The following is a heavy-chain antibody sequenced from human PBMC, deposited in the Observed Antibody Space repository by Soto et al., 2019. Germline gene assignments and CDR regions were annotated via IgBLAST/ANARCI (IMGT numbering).Heavy chain of an antibody. CDR1: GFTFSSCA. CDR3: GKGRSYYYYYGVDV. CDR2: IIDSGGST. J-gene: IGHJ6*02. V-gene: IGHV3-23*01. Sequence: GGLMRLSCAASGFTFSSCAMGWVRQAPGKGLEWVSDIIDSGGSTYYADAVKGRFTISRDNSKSTLYLQMNSLRAEDTAVYYCGKGRSYYYYYGVDVWGQGTTVTVSS. D-gene: IGHD1-26*01.